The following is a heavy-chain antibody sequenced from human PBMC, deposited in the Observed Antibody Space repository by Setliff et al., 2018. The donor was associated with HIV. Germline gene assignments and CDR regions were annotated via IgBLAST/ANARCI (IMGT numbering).Heavy chain of an antibody. V-gene: IGHV4-4*07. Sequence: SETLSLTCNISGVSIPTNYWNWIRQPAGKGLEWIGRIYTTGGTNYNPALKSRVTMSIDTSKNQISLKLNSVTAADTAVYHCARHGKDKGSGSYYRPPNYYYYYMDVWGKGTTVTVSS. J-gene: IGHJ6*03. CDR2: IYTTGGT. D-gene: IGHD3-10*01. CDR1: GVSIPTNY. CDR3: ARHGKDKGSGSYYRPPNYYYYYMDV.